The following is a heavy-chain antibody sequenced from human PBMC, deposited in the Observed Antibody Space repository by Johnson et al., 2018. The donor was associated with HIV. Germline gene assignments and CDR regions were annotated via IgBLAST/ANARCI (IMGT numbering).Heavy chain of an antibody. J-gene: IGHJ3*02. CDR2: ISYDGSNK. D-gene: IGHD6-19*01. Sequence: QVLLVESGGDVVQPGRSLRLSCAASGFTFSSYAMHWVRQAPGKGLEWVAVISYDGSNKYYADSVKGRFTISRDNSKNTLYLQMNSLRPEDTAVYYCARDHGWSRGWLFDAFDIWGQGTMVTVSS. CDR3: ARDHGWSRGWLFDAFDI. V-gene: IGHV3-30*04. CDR1: GFTFSSYA.